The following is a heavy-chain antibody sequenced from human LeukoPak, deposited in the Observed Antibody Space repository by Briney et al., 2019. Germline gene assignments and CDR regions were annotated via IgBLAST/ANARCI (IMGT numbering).Heavy chain of an antibody. Sequence: SETLSLTCTVSGGSIRSSSHYWVWIRQPPGKGLEWIGRISDSGSTYYNPSLKSRVTISVDTSKNQFSLKLSSVTAADTAVYYCARHPREYYYDILTGPFDYWGQGTLVTVSS. CDR1: GGSIRSSSHY. D-gene: IGHD3-9*01. CDR2: ISDSGST. J-gene: IGHJ4*02. V-gene: IGHV4-39*01. CDR3: ARHPREYYYDILTGPFDY.